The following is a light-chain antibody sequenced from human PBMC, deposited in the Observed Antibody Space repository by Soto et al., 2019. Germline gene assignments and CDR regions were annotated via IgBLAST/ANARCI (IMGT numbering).Light chain of an antibody. CDR3: QQYNNWPSWT. V-gene: IGKV3-15*01. Sequence: EIVMTQSPATLSVSPGGRATLSCRASQSISIHLAWYQQKPGQAPRLLIYGASTRDTGTPARFSGSGSGTEFTLTISSLQSEDFAVYYCQQYNNWPSWTFGQGTKVEIK. CDR2: GAS. CDR1: QSISIH. J-gene: IGKJ1*01.